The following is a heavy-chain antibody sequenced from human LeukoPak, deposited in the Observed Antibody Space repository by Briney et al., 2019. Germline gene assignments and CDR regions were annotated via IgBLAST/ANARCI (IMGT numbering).Heavy chain of an antibody. CDR1: GGSISSSNW. Sequence: SGALSLTCAVSGGSISSSNWWSWVRQPPGKGLEWIGEIYHSGSTNYNPSLKSRVTISVDKSKNQFSLKLSSVTAADTAVYYCARVSSGATTVDYWGQEPWSPSPQ. CDR2: IYHSGST. V-gene: IGHV4-4*02. J-gene: IGHJ4*01. D-gene: IGHD1-26*01. CDR3: ARVSSGATTVDY.